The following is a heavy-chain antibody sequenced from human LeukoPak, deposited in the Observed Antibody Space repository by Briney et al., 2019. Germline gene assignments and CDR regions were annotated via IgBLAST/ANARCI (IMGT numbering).Heavy chain of an antibody. CDR1: GYTFTSYY. J-gene: IGHJ4*02. V-gene: IGHV1-69*13. D-gene: IGHD6-13*01. CDR3: ARDRGKGYSSSWYGDY. CDR2: IIPIFGTA. Sequence: SVKVSCKASGYTFTSYYMHWVRQAPGQGLEWMGGIIPIFGTANYAQKFQGRVTITADESTSTAYMELSSLRSEDTAVYYCARDRGKGYSSSWYGDYWGQGTLVTVSS.